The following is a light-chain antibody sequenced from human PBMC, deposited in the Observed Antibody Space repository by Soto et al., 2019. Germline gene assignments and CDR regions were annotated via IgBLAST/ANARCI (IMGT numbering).Light chain of an antibody. Sequence: DIQMTQSPSSLSASVGDRVTISCRASQNIFTYLNWYQQKPGKAPNLLIYAASNLQSGVPSRFSGSGYGTDFTLTISSLQPEDFATYDCQQSSTAPFTFGPGTKVDIK. CDR3: QQSSTAPFT. V-gene: IGKV1-39*01. CDR1: QNIFTY. CDR2: AAS. J-gene: IGKJ3*01.